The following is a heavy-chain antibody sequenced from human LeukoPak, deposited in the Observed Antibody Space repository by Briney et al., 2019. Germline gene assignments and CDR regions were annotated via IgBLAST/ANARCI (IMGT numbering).Heavy chain of an antibody. CDR2: IKQDGSEK. J-gene: IGHJ4*02. CDR3: AKDPQWLGGYYFDY. Sequence: GGSLRLSCAASGFTFSSYWMSWVRQAPGKGLEWVANIKQDGSEKYYVDSVKGRFTISRDNSKNTLYLQMNSLRAEDTAVYYCAKDPQWLGGYYFDYWGQGTLVTVSS. D-gene: IGHD6-19*01. CDR1: GFTFSSYW. V-gene: IGHV3-7*01.